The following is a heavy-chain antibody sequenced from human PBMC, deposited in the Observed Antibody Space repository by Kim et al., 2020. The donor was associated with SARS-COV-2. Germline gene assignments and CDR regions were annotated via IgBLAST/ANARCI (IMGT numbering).Heavy chain of an antibody. CDR3: ARDLPLVVVITSALDY. V-gene: IGHV3-30*04. CDR1: GFTFSSYA. D-gene: IGHD3-22*01. CDR2: ISYDGSNK. J-gene: IGHJ4*01. Sequence: GGSLRLSCAASGFTFSSYAMHWVRQAPGKGLEWVAVISYDGSNKYYADSVKGRFTISRDNSKNTLYLQMNSLRAEDTAVYYCARDLPLVVVITSALDYWG.